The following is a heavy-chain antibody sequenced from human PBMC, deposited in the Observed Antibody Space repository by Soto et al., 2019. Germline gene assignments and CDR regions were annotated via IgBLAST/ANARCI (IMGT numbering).Heavy chain of an antibody. CDR3: TTDLSLRYCSSTSCPISY. D-gene: IGHD2-2*01. CDR1: GFTFSNAW. J-gene: IGHJ4*02. V-gene: IGHV3-15*01. CDR2: IKSKTDGGTT. Sequence: PGGSLRLSCAASGFTFSNAWMSWVRQAPGKGLEWVGRIKSKTDGGTTDYAAPVKGRFTISRDDSKNTLYLQMNSLKTEDTAVYYCTTDLSLRYCSSTSCPISYWGQGTLVTVSS.